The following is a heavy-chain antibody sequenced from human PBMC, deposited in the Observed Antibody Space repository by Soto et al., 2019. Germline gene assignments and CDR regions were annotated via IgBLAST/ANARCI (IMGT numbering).Heavy chain of an antibody. J-gene: IGHJ4*02. V-gene: IGHV4-30-2*01. D-gene: IGHD6-6*01. CDR1: GGSISSGGYS. CDR3: ARGGSSSSSGRNFDC. CDR2: IYHSGST. Sequence: QLQLQESGSGLVKPSQTLSLTCAVSGGSISSGGYSWSWIRQPPGKGLEWIGYIYHSGSTYYNPSPKSRVTISVDRSKNQFALKLSSVTAADTAVYYCARGGSSSSSGRNFDCWGQGTLVTVSS.